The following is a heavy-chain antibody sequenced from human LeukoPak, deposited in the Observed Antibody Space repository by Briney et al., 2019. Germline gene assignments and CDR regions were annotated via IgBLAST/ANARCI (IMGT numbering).Heavy chain of an antibody. Sequence: GGSLRLACAASGFTFSSYGMHWVRQAPGKGLEWVAVIWYDGSNKYYADSVKGRFTISRDNSKNTPYLQMNSLRAEDTAVYYCARDVYYYDSSGGLDYWGQGTLVTVSS. J-gene: IGHJ4*02. CDR2: IWYDGSNK. CDR3: ARDVYYYDSSGGLDY. D-gene: IGHD3-22*01. CDR1: GFTFSSYG. V-gene: IGHV3-33*01.